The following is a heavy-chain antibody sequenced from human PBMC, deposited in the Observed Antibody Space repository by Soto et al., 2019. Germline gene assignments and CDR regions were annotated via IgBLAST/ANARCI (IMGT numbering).Heavy chain of an antibody. V-gene: IGHV3-23*01. J-gene: IGHJ3*01. D-gene: IGHD3-10*02. Sequence: GSLRLSCAASGFNFNTYAMSWVRQAPGKGLEWVSGISGGGGSIHYVDSVKGRFTISRDNSKNTLYLQMSSLRGEDTAVYYCAKGKSSNYVSHAFDVWGQGTMVTVSS. CDR2: ISGGGGSI. CDR3: AKGKSSNYVSHAFDV. CDR1: GFNFNTYA.